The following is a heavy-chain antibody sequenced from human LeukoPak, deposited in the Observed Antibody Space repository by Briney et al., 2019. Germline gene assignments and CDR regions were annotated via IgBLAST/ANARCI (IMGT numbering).Heavy chain of an antibody. V-gene: IGHV3-11*01. CDR1: GFTFSDYY. D-gene: IGHD1-26*01. CDR2: IRSSGSTI. J-gene: IGHJ4*02. Sequence: GGSLRLSCAASGFTFSDYYMSWIRQAPGKGLEWVSYIRSSGSTIYYADSVKGRFTISRDNAKNSVYLQMNSLRAEDTAVYYCARRGSSGSFAANWGQGALVTVCS. CDR3: ARRGSSGSFAAN.